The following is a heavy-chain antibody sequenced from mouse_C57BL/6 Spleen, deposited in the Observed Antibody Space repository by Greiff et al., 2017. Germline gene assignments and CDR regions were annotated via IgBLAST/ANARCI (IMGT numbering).Heavy chain of an antibody. CDR1: GFNIQNTY. CDR2: IDPANGNT. V-gene: IGHV14-3*01. D-gene: IGHD1-1*01. CDR3: AYYYGSSPPWFAY. J-gene: IGHJ3*01. Sequence: EVQLQQSVAELVRPGASVKLSCTASGFNIQNTYMHWVKQRPEQGLEWIGRIDPANGNTKYAPKFQGKATITADTSSNTAYLQLSSLTSEDTAIYYCAYYYGSSPPWFAYWGQGTLVTVSA.